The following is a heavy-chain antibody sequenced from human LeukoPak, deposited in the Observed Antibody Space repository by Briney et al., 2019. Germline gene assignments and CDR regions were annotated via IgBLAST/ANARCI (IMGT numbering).Heavy chain of an antibody. CDR2: INSDGTTT. CDR1: GFTFSSYW. J-gene: IGHJ6*02. CDR3: VKRDGYKPWDYNGMDV. D-gene: IGHD5-24*01. V-gene: IGHV3-74*01. Sequence: PGGSLRLSCAASGFTFSSYWMHWLRQAPGKGLVWVSRINSDGTTTTYADSVKGRFIISRDNAKNTLYLQMNSLRAEDTAVYYCVKRDGYKPWDYNGMDVWGQGTTVTVSS.